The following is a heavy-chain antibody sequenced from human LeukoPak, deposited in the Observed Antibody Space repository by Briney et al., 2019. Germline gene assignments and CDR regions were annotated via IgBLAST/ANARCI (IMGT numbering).Heavy chain of an antibody. D-gene: IGHD4-11*01. CDR2: IRDDGNNQ. V-gene: IGHV3-30*02. Sequence: GGSLRLSCAASGFTFSTYGMHWVRQAPGKGLEWVASIRDDGNNQHYADSVKGRFTIFRDNSKSTLYLQMNSLRIEDTALYYCAKDPGATVGYWGQGTLVTVSS. CDR3: AKDPGATVGY. CDR1: GFTFSTYG. J-gene: IGHJ4*02.